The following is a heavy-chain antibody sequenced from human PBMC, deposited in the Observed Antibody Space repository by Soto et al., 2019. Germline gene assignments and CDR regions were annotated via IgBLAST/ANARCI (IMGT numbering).Heavy chain of an antibody. CDR3: AKNIYNYGSRFDY. D-gene: IGHD5-18*01. CDR1: GFTFSSSA. V-gene: IGHV3-23*01. Sequence: SLRLSCAASGFTFSSSAMTWVRQAPGKGLEWVSTIRGDDANTYYADSVKGRFTISRDNSKITLYLQMNSLRAEDTAVYYCAKNIYNYGSRFDYWGQGTLVTAPQ. CDR2: IRGDDANT. J-gene: IGHJ4*02.